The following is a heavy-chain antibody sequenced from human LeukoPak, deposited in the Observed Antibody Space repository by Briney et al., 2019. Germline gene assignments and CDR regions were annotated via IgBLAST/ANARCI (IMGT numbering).Heavy chain of an antibody. V-gene: IGHV3-30*03. CDR2: ISNDGSRK. CDR1: GFTFSRHG. D-gene: IGHD3-3*01. J-gene: IGHJ4*02. Sequence: GGSLRLSCAPSGFTFSRHGMHWVRQAPGKGLEWVAIISNDGSRKYYAHSVEARFTISRDNSKNTLYLQMDSLRAEDTAVYYCARDRAWNYFDYWGQGTLVTVSS. CDR3: ARDRAWNYFDY.